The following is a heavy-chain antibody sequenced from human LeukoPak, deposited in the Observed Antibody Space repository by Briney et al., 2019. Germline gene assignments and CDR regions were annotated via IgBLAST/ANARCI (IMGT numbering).Heavy chain of an antibody. CDR2: IKSKSDGGTT. Sequence: PGGSLRLSCVASGFILTNAWVSWVRQAPAKGLEWVGRIKSKSDGGTTDYAAPVKGRFTISRDDSKNTLYLQMNSLKTEDTAVYYCTNLYYDFWSGYYHNAFDIWGQGTMVTVSS. D-gene: IGHD3-3*01. CDR1: GFILTNAW. CDR3: TNLYYDFWSGYYHNAFDI. J-gene: IGHJ3*02. V-gene: IGHV3-15*01.